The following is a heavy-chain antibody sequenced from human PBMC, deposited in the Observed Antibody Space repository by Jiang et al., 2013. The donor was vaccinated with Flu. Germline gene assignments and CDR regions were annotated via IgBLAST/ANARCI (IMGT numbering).Heavy chain of an antibody. CDR3: ANGVIH. CDR2: ITDTGGRT. J-gene: IGHJ4*02. D-gene: IGHD3-16*01. CDR1: GFSFSTYA. V-gene: IGHV3-23*01. Sequence: GFSFSTYAMTWVRQAPGRGLEWVSAITDTGGRTHYADSVRGRFIISRDNSKNTLFLQMNSLRAEDTSIYWCANGVIHWGQGTVVTVSS.